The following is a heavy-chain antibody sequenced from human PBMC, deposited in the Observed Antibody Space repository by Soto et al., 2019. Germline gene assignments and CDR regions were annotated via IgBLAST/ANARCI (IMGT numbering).Heavy chain of an antibody. CDR1: GSSFTSYW. V-gene: IGHV5-10-1*01. CDR3: GRQDTMIVVVPDGVFDI. D-gene: IGHD3-22*01. Sequence: PGESLKISCKGSGSSFTSYWISWVRQMPGKGLEWMGRIDPSDSYTNYSPSFQDHVSISADKSISTAYLQWSSLKASDTAVYHCGRQDTMIVVVPDGVFDIGGQGTRVTVSS. J-gene: IGHJ3*02. CDR2: IDPSDSYT.